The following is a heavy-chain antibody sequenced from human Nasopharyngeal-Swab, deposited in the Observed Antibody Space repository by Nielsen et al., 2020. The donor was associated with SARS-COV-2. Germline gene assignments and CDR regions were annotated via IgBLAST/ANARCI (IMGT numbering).Heavy chain of an antibody. CDR1: GFTFSSYS. CDR3: AKDLPEGWNSYLWYFDL. CDR2: IHSDGTST. J-gene: IGHJ2*01. V-gene: IGHV3-23*03. Sequence: GGSLRLSCAASGFTFSSYSMNWVRQAPGMGLEWVSVIHSDGTSTKYADSVKGRFTISRDNSKDTLYLQMNSLRAKDTAVYYCAKDLPEGWNSYLWYFDLWGRGTLVTVSS. D-gene: IGHD1-1*01.